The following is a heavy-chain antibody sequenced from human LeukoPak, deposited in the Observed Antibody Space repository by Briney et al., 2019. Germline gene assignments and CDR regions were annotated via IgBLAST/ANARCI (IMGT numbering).Heavy chain of an antibody. CDR3: ARRVRHPCSNRGYYYYMDV. Sequence: GESLKISCKGSGYSFTSYWIGWVRQMPGKGLEWMGIIYPGDSDTRYSPSFQGQVTISADKSISTAYLQWSSLKASDTAMYYCARRVRHPCSNRGYYYYMDVWGKGTTVTVSS. J-gene: IGHJ6*03. CDR1: GYSFTSYW. CDR2: IYPGDSDT. V-gene: IGHV5-51*01. D-gene: IGHD1-14*01.